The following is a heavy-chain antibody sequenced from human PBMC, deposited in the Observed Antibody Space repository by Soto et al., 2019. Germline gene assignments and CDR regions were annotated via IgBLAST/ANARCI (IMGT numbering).Heavy chain of an antibody. J-gene: IGHJ5*02. V-gene: IGHV3-21*01. CDR3: ARDGRGYCSSTSCPNPYNWFDP. CDR2: ISSSSSYI. CDR1: GFTFSSYS. D-gene: IGHD2-2*01. Sequence: EVQLVESGGGLVKPGGSLRLSCAASGFTFSSYSMNWVRQAPGKGLEWVSSISSSSSYIYYADSVKGRFTISRDNAKKSLYLQTNSLRAEDTAVYYCARDGRGYCSSTSCPNPYNWFDPWGQGTLVTVSS.